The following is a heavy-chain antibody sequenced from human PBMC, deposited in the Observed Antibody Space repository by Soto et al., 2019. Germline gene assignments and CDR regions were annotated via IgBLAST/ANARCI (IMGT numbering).Heavy chain of an antibody. J-gene: IGHJ4*02. CDR3: AKRDNWNYGSDY. CDR2: INYNSDAM. CDR1: GFSFDDYA. D-gene: IGHD1-7*01. V-gene: IGHV3-9*01. Sequence: GGSLRLSCTGSGFSFDDYAMHWVRQVPGKGLEWVAGINYNSDAMGYADSVKGRFTISRDNSKNTLYLQMNSLRAEDTAVYYCAKRDNWNYGSDYWGQGTLVTSPQ.